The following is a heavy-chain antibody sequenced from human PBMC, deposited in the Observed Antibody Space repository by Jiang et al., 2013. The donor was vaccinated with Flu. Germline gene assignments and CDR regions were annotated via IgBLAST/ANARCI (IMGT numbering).Heavy chain of an antibody. CDR1: GYSISSAHY. CDR3: ARGHCDSGSPCQDFDI. Sequence: GPGLVKPSETLSLTCAVSGYSISSAHYWGWIRQPPGTGLEWIGMIYHSGDTYYSPSLQSRVTISLDTSKNQFSLRLTSVTATDTAVYYCARGHCDSGSPCQDFDIWGQGTLVTVSS. J-gene: IGHJ4*02. V-gene: IGHV4-38-2*01. D-gene: IGHD3-10*01. CDR2: IYHSGDT.